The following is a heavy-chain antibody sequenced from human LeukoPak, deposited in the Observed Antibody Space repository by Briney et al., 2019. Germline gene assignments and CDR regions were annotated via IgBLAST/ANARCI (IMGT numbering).Heavy chain of an antibody. CDR1: GLTFSSHW. V-gene: IGHV3-30-3*01. Sequence: GGSLRLSCAASGLTFSSHWMHWVRHAPGKGLEWVAVISYDGSNKFYADSVKGRFTISRDNSKNTLYLQMNSLRAEDTAVYYCARGLSGWYYFDYWGQGTLVTVSS. CDR2: ISYDGSNK. D-gene: IGHD6-19*01. J-gene: IGHJ4*02. CDR3: ARGLSGWYYFDY.